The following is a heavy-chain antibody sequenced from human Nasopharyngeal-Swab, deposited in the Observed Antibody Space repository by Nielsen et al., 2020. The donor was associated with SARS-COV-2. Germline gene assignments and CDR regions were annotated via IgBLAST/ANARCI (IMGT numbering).Heavy chain of an antibody. V-gene: IGHV3-21*01. CDR3: ARGCVLTGPSCNYYDMDV. D-gene: IGHD3-9*01. CDR1: GFTFSTYS. CDR2: ISSSSSYI. Sequence: GGSLKISCAASGFTFSTYSMNWVRQAPGKGLEWVSSISSSSSYIYYADSVKGRFTISRDNAKNSLYLQMNSLRAEDTAVYYCARGCVLTGPSCNYYDMDVWGQGTTVTVSS. J-gene: IGHJ6*02.